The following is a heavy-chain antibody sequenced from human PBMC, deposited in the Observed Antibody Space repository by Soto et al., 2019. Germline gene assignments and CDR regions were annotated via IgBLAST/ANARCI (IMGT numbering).Heavy chain of an antibody. J-gene: IGHJ4*02. CDR3: VRHSAEHGLRAYLL. D-gene: IGHD1-26*01. CDR1: GYYFTNYW. Sequence: GESLKISCKCSGYYFTNYWIGWVRQMPGKGLEWMGFIYPSDSDTRYRPSFQGQVTISADKSINTAYLQWSSLKASDTAMYYCVRHSAEHGLRAYLLWGQETLFTVSS. CDR2: IYPSDSDT. V-gene: IGHV5-51*01.